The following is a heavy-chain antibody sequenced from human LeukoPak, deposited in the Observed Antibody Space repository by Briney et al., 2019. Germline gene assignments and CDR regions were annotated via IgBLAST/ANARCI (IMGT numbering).Heavy chain of an antibody. CDR3: ARKRRRGYYLNSAFDM. J-gene: IGHJ3*02. CDR2: ISHRGTS. Sequence: PSETLSLTCDVNDESFSTYYWSWIRQSPGKGLEWIAEISHRGTSTYNPSLQSRVTVSVDASKNHFSLRVKSVIAADTAIYYCARKRRRGYYLNSAFDMWGQGTMVTVSS. V-gene: IGHV4-34*01. D-gene: IGHD3-3*01. CDR1: DESFSTYY.